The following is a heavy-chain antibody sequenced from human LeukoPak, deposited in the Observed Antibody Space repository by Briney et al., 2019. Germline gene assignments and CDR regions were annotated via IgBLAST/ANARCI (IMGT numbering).Heavy chain of an antibody. D-gene: IGHD6-13*01. CDR1: GYTFTGYY. CDR2: INPNSGGT. CDR3: ARDKGSAAGTLDY. V-gene: IGHV1-2*02. J-gene: IGHJ4*02. Sequence: ASVKVSCKASGYTFTGYYMHWVRQAPGQGLEWMGWINPNSGGTNYAQKFQGRVTMTRDTSISTAYMDLSRLRSDDTAVCYCARDKGSAAGTLDYWGQGTLVTVSS.